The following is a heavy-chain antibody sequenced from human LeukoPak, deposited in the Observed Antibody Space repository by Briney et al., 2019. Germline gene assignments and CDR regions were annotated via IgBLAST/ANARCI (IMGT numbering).Heavy chain of an antibody. V-gene: IGHV4-34*01. CDR1: GGSFSGYY. Sequence: SETLSLTCAVYGGSFSGYYWSWIRQPPGKGLEWIGEINHSGSTNYNPSLKSRVTISVDTPKNQFSLKLSSVTAADTAVYYCARGRSYYDSSASDYWGQGTLVTVSS. J-gene: IGHJ4*02. CDR3: ARGRSYYDSSASDY. D-gene: IGHD3-22*01. CDR2: INHSGST.